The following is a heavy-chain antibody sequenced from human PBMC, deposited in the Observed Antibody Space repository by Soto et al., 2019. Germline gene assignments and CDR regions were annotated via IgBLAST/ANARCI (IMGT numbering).Heavy chain of an antibody. Sequence: VQLVESGGGLVQPGGSLRLSCAASGFTVSSNYMSWVRQAPGKGLEWVSVIYSGGSTYYADSVKGRFTISRDNSKNTLYLQMNSLRAEDTAVYYCARSPTTVTTWGAFDIWGQGTMVTVSS. CDR1: GFTVSSNY. CDR3: ARSPTTVTTWGAFDI. V-gene: IGHV3-66*01. J-gene: IGHJ3*02. D-gene: IGHD4-17*01. CDR2: IYSGGST.